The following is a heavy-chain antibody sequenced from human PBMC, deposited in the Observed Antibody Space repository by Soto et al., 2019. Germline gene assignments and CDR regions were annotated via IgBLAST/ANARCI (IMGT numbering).Heavy chain of an antibody. Sequence: QVQLVQSGAEVKKPGASVKVSCKASGITFSTYAIHWVRQAPGQRLEWMGWINAGNGNTRYSQKLQGRVTLTRDTSGSSAYVALSCLRSGDTSIYYCARAFSCYVTWGQGTLVTVSS. V-gene: IGHV1-3*01. CDR2: INAGNGNT. CDR1: GITFSTYA. CDR3: ARAFSCYVT. J-gene: IGHJ5*02. D-gene: IGHD5-12*01.